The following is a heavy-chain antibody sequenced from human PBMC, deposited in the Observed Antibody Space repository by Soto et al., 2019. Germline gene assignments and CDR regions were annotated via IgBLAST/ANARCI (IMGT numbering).Heavy chain of an antibody. CDR1: GFIFSNFG. V-gene: IGHV3-33*01. J-gene: IGHJ4*02. CDR3: ARGLRSALDY. CDR2: ISSDEKIK. Sequence: GGSLRLSCVASGFIFSNFGMHWVRQAPGKGLEWVAVISSDEKIKQYADSVRGRFAISRDNSKNTLYLQMTSLRAEDTAIYYCARGLRSALDYWGQGTLVTVSS.